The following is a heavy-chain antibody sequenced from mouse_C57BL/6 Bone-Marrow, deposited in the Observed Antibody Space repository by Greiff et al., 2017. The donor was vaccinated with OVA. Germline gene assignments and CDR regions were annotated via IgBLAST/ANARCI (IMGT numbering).Heavy chain of an antibody. V-gene: IGHV1-55*01. CDR1: GYTFTSYW. CDR2: IYPGSGST. CDR3: ARRYYGSSYWYFDV. J-gene: IGHJ1*03. Sequence: VQLQQPGAELVKPGASVKMSCKASGYTFTSYWITWVKQRPGQGLEWIGDIYPGSGSTNYNEKFKSKATLTVATSSSTAYMQLSSLTSEDSAVYYCARRYYGSSYWYFDVWGTGTTVTVSS. D-gene: IGHD1-1*01.